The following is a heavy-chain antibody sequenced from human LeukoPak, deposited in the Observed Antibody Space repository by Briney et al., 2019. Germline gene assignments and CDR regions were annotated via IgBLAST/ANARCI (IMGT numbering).Heavy chain of an antibody. D-gene: IGHD1-26*01. J-gene: IGHJ4*02. CDR2: ISSSGRTI. CDR3: ASAIVGTTTDY. Sequence: PGGSLRLSCATSGFTVSSNYMTWVRQAPGKGLEWVSYISSSGRTIHYADSVKGRFTISRDNAKNSLYLQMNSLRAEDTAVYYCASAIVGTTTDYWGQGTLVTVSS. V-gene: IGHV3-11*01. CDR1: GFTVSSNY.